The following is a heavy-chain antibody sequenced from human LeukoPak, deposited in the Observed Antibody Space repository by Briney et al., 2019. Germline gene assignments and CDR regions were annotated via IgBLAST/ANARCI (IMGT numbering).Heavy chain of an antibody. V-gene: IGHV4-39*07. D-gene: IGHD2-15*01. CDR1: GGSISSSSDY. Sequence: SETLSLTCTVSGGSISSSSDYWAWIRQPPGKGLEWIGSIYYSGSTNHNPSLKSRVTISVDTSKNQFSLKLSSVTAADTAVYYCARLDGGYFDYWGQGTLVTVSS. CDR2: IYYSGST. J-gene: IGHJ4*02. CDR3: ARLDGGYFDY.